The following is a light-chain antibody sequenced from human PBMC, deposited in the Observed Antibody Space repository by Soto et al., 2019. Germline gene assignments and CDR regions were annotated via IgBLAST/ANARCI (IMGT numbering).Light chain of an antibody. J-gene: IGKJ5*01. CDR3: QQYSSWSPIT. CDR1: QSVYIY. CDR2: DAS. V-gene: IGKV3-11*01. Sequence: IVFTQSPGTLSLCPGERATLSCRASQSVYIYLAWYQQKPGQSPRLLIYDASNRATGIPARFSGSGSGTEFTLTISSLQSEDFAVYYCQQYSSWSPITFCQGTRLEIK.